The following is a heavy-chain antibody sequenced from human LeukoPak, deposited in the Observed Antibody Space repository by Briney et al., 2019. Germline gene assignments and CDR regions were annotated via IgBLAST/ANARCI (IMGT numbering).Heavy chain of an antibody. V-gene: IGHV4-59*01. CDR1: GGSISSYY. CDR3: ARGVVIVPASFDY. J-gene: IGHJ4*02. CDR2: IYYSGST. Sequence: PSETLSLTCTVSGGSISSYYWGWIRQPAGKGLEWIGCIYYSGSTNYNPSLKSRVTISVDTSKNQFSLKLSSVTAADTAVYYCARGVVIVPASFDYWGQGTLVTVSS. D-gene: IGHD2-2*01.